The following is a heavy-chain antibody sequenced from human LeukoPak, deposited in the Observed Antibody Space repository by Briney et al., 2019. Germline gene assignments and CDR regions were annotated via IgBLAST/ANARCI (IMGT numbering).Heavy chain of an antibody. CDR2: IIPIFGTA. V-gene: IGHV1-69*13. D-gene: IGHD3-22*01. Sequence: SVKVSCKASGHPFTSYYMHWVRQAPGQGLEWMGGIIPIFGTANYAQKFQGRVTITADESTSTAYMELSSLRSEDTAVYYCATPRDYYYDSSGYSYAFDIWGQGTMVTVSS. CDR3: ATPRDYYYDSSGYSYAFDI. J-gene: IGHJ3*02. CDR1: GHPFTSYY.